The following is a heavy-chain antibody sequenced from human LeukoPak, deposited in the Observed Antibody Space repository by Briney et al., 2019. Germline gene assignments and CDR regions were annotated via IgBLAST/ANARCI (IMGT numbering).Heavy chain of an antibody. CDR2: IYPGDSAT. CDR1: GCGFTSYW. D-gene: IGHD1-1*01. Sequence: GGALQSSFHGSGCGFTSYWIGWGRRGPGKGGEWMGIIYPGDSATRYSPSFQAQVNISADKSISTAYLQWSSLKASDTAMYYCARLDTPWRLYWGQGTLVTVSS. CDR3: ARLDTPWRLY. V-gene: IGHV5-51*01. J-gene: IGHJ4*02.